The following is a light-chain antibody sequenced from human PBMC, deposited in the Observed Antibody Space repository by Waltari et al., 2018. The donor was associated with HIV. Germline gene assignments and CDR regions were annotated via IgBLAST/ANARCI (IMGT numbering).Light chain of an antibody. CDR1: SSDIGGYNY. CDR3: SSYAPTNKFYVL. V-gene: IGLV2-8*01. CDR2: EVT. J-gene: IGLJ2*01. Sequence: QSALTQPPFASGSPGQSVTMSCTGTSSDIGGYNYASWYQQHPGKAPKLSMTEVTKRPSGVPDRFSGSKSGNTASLTVSGLQAEDEAHYYCSSYAPTNKFYVLFGGGTTLTVL.